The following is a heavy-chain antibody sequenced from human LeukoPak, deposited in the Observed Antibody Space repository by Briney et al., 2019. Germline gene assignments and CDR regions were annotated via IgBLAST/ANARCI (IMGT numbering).Heavy chain of an antibody. D-gene: IGHD3-22*01. CDR3: ARQGYYDSSGSDAFDI. J-gene: IGHJ3*02. Sequence: SETLSLTCTVSGGSISSYYWSWIRQPAGKGLEWIGRIYTSGSTNYNPSLKSRVTISVDTSKNQFSLKLSSVTAADTAVYYCARQGYYDSSGSDAFDIWGKGTMVTVSS. CDR2: IYTSGST. CDR1: GGSISSYY. V-gene: IGHV4-4*07.